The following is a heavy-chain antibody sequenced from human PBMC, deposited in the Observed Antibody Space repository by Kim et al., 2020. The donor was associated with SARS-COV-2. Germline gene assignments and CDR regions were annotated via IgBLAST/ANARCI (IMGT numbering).Heavy chain of an antibody. J-gene: IGHJ4*02. V-gene: IGHV4-34*01. D-gene: IGHD2-21*01. CDR2: INHSGST. CDR3: ARRSIGLPGDY. Sequence: SETLSLICAVYGGSFSGYYWSWIRQPPGKGLEWIGEINHSGSTNYNPSLKSRVTISVDTSKNQFSLKLSSVTAADTAVYYCARRSIGLPGDYWGQGTLVT. CDR1: GGSFSGYY.